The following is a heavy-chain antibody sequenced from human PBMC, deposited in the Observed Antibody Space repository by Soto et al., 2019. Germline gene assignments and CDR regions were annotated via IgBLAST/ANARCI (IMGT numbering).Heavy chain of an antibody. CDR2: ISAYNGNT. V-gene: IGHV1-18*01. Sequence: QVQLVQSGAEVKKPGASVKVSCKASGYTFTSYGISWVRQAPGQRLEWMGWISAYNGNTNYAQKLQGRVTMTTDTSTSTAYMDMRSLRSDDTAVYYCARDLRDYGSGRFDPWGQGTLVTVSS. CDR1: GYTFTSYG. J-gene: IGHJ5*02. D-gene: IGHD3-10*01. CDR3: ARDLRDYGSGRFDP.